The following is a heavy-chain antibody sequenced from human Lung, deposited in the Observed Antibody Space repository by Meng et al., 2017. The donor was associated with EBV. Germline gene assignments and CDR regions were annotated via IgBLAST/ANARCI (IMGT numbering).Heavy chain of an antibody. J-gene: IGHJ5*02. D-gene: IGHD5-18*01. CDR3: AIIPYSNA. CDR1: GFDFDPYA. Sequence: QVQRGGAGGGVVQPGRSLRLTCAAAGFDFDPYAVHWVRQAPGKGLEWVAVISDTGHNKYFADSVRGRFTISRDNSKNMVSLQMNSLRPGDTATYYCAIIPYSNAWGQGTLVTVSS. CDR2: ISDTGHNK. V-gene: IGHV3-30-3*01.